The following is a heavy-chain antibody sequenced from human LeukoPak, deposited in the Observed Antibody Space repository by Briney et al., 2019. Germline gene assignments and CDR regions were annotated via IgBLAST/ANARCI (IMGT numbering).Heavy chain of an antibody. D-gene: IGHD3-10*01. Sequence: GGSLRLSCASSALTFSRHVINWVRQAPGKGLEWVSAISGYGDSTFYADSVKGRFSISRDNSRNTVYLQIDSLRVEDTAVYYCAQDAEEKGYGRPVEYFQHWGQGTLVTVSS. CDR1: ALTFSRHV. V-gene: IGHV3-23*01. CDR3: AQDAEEKGYGRPVEYFQH. CDR2: ISGYGDST. J-gene: IGHJ1*01.